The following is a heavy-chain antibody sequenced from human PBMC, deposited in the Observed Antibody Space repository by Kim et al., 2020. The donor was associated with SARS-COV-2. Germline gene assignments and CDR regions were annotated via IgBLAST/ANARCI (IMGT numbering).Heavy chain of an antibody. V-gene: IGHV1-24*01. Sequence: ASVKVSCKVSGYTLTELSMHWVRQAPGQGLEWMGGFDPEDGETIYAQKFQGRVTMTEDTSTDTAYMELSSLRSEDTAVYYCATGRVAGPPAWFDAWGQGTPVTVSS. J-gene: IGHJ5*02. D-gene: IGHD2-15*01. CDR2: FDPEDGET. CDR3: ATGRVAGPPAWFDA. CDR1: GYTLTELS.